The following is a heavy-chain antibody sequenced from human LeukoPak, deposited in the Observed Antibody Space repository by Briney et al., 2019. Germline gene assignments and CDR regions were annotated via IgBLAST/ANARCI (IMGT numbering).Heavy chain of an antibody. D-gene: IGHD3-9*01. CDR2: IYYNGIT. CDR1: DDSISSGDYY. Sequence: SETLSLTCNVSDDSISSGDYYWSWIRQPPGKGPEWIGYIYYNGITYYNPSLKSRVALSVDQPKKQFSLKLSSVTAADTAVYYCAGAVTGYYLSHYYFPYWGRGTLVTVSS. J-gene: IGHJ4*02. CDR3: AGAVTGYYLSHYYFPY. V-gene: IGHV4-30-4*01.